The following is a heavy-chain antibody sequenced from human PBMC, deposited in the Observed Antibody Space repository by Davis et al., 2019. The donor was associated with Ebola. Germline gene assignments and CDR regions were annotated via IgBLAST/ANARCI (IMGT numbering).Heavy chain of an antibody. V-gene: IGHV1-46*01. D-gene: IGHD6-19*01. CDR2: INPSGGST. CDR1: GYTFTSYY. CDR3: ARVSGEQWLVHHFDY. Sequence: ASVKVSCKASGYTFTSYYMHWVRQAPGQGLEWMGIINPSGGSTSYAQKFQGRVTMTRDTSTSTAYMELSSLRSEDTAVYYCARVSGEQWLVHHFDYWGQGTLVTVSS. J-gene: IGHJ4*02.